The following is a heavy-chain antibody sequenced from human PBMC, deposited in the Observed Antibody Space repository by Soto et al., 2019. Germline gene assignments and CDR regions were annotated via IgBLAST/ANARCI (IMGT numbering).Heavy chain of an antibody. D-gene: IGHD2-15*01. Sequence: GSLRLSCAASGFTFSSYGMHWVRQAPGKGLEYVSAITSNGGSTYYADSVKGRFTISRDNSKNTLYLQMGSLGPEDTAVYYCARAHCTAGSCYYPYWGQGTLVTVSS. J-gene: IGHJ4*02. CDR3: ARAHCTAGSCYYPY. CDR1: GFTFSSYG. V-gene: IGHV3-64*02. CDR2: ITSNGGST.